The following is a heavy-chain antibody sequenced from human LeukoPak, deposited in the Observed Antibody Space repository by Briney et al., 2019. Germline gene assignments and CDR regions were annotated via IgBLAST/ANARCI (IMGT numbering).Heavy chain of an antibody. CDR3: ARLFRVVVPAANTHFDY. Sequence: PGGSLRLSCAASGFTFSSYAMHWVRQAAGKGLEWVAVISYDGSDKYHADSVKGRFTISRDNSKNTLYLQMNSLRPEDTAVYYCARLFRVVVPAANTHFDYWGQGTLVTVSS. D-gene: IGHD2-2*01. CDR1: GFTFSSYA. J-gene: IGHJ4*02. V-gene: IGHV3-30*04. CDR2: ISYDGSDK.